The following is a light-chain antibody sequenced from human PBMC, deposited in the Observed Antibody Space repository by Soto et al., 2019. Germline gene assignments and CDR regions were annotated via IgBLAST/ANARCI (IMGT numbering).Light chain of an antibody. Sequence: QSALTQPASVSGSPGQSITISCTETSSDVGDYNYVSWYQQRTGKVPKLMIYDVNNRPSGVYNRFSGTKSGNTASLTISGLQAEDEADYYFCSYTTTSTYVFGTGTKLTVL. CDR1: SSDVGDYNY. J-gene: IGLJ1*01. CDR2: DVN. CDR3: CSYTTTSTYV. V-gene: IGLV2-14*01.